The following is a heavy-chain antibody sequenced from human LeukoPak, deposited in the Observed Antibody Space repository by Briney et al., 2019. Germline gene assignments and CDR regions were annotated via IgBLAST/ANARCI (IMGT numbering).Heavy chain of an antibody. CDR3: ARGGYGMDI. V-gene: IGHV4-34*01. CDR2: INHSGST. Sequence: SETLSLTCAVYGGSFSGYYWSWIRQPPGKGLEWIGEINHSGSTNYNPSLKSRVTISVDTSKNQFSLKLSSVTAADTAVYYCARGGYGMDIWGQGTTVTVSS. J-gene: IGHJ6*02. CDR1: GGSFSGYY.